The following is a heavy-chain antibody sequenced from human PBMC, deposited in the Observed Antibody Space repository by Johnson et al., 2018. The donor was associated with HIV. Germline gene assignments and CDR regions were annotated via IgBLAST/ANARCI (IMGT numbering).Heavy chain of an antibody. V-gene: IGHV3-30*04. CDR1: GFTFSTYT. J-gene: IGHJ3*02. CDR2: ISYDGSNK. CDR3: ARDTKVPRYNWNDGGFDM. Sequence: QVQLVESGGGVVQPGRSLRLSCAASGFTFSTYTLHWVRLAPGKGLEWVAVISYDGSNKYYGDSVKGRFTISRDNSKNTLYLQMKSLRAEDTAVYYCARDTKVPRYNWNDGGFDMWGQGTKVTVSS. D-gene: IGHD1-1*01.